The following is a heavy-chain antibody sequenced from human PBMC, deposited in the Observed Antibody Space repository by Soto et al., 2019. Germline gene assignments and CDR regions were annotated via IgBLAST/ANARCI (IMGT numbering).Heavy chain of an antibody. Sequence: PSETLSLTCAVSGGSISSGGYSWNWIRQPPGKGLEWIGYIYHSGSTLYNPSLKSRVTISVDKSKNQFSLKLSSVTAVDTAVYYCARTGGPIWSGSYIDSWGQGTLVTVSS. D-gene: IGHD3-3*01. J-gene: IGHJ4*02. V-gene: IGHV4-30-2*01. CDR2: IYHSGST. CDR1: GGSISSGGYS. CDR3: ARTGGPIWSGSYIDS.